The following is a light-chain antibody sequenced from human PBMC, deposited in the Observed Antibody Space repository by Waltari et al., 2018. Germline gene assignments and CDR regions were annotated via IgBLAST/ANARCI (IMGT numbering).Light chain of an antibody. J-gene: IGLJ3*02. CDR2: VNSDGSH. CDR3: QTGGHGTWV. CDR1: SGHSSNV. V-gene: IGLV4-69*01. Sequence: QLVLTQSPSASASLGASVKLTCTLSSGHSSNVIAWLQQQPEKGPRYLMKVNSDGSHSKGDVIPDRFSGSSSGTARYLTSSSLQSEDEADYYCQTGGHGTWVFGGWTKLTVL.